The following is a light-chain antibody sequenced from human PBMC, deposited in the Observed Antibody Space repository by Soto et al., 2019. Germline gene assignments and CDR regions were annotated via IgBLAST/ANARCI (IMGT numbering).Light chain of an antibody. CDR1: QSVSSS. CDR3: QQYNTWPRT. Sequence: EIVLTQSPGTLSLSPLEIATLSFMASQSVSSSYLAWYQQKPGQAPRFLIYSASSRATAIPARFSGSGSGTEFTLSISSLQSEDFAVYYCQQYNTWPRTFGQGTKVDI. J-gene: IGKJ1*01. V-gene: IGKV3-15*01. CDR2: SAS.